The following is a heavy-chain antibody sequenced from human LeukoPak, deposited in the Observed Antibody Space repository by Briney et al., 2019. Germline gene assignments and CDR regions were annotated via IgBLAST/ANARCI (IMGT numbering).Heavy chain of an antibody. CDR2: IHYSGKA. CDR3: ARFGVDYDMGV. D-gene: IGHD3-16*01. V-gene: IGHV4-59*01. Sequence: PSETLSLTCTVSGGSISGYYWTWTRQPPGQGVEWIGQIHYSGKADYNPSLRSRITISVDTSKNQMFLKLSSLTAADTAVYYCARFGVDYDMGVWGQGITVTVSS. CDR1: GGSISGYY. J-gene: IGHJ6*02.